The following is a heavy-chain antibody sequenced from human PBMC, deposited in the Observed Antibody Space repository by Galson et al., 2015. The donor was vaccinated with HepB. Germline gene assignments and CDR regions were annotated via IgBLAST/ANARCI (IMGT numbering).Heavy chain of an antibody. Sequence: SETLSLTCVVYGGSFSGDYWSWIRQPPGKGLEWIGRIYYGGSGTTLYNPSLRSRVTISVDPSKNQFSLELKSVTAADTAVYYCARPRYCSSATCTAAFDYWGQGTLVTVSS. CDR2: IYYGGSGTT. CDR1: GGSFSGDY. V-gene: IGHV4-34*01. D-gene: IGHD2-2*01. CDR3: ARPRYCSSATCTAAFDY. J-gene: IGHJ4*02.